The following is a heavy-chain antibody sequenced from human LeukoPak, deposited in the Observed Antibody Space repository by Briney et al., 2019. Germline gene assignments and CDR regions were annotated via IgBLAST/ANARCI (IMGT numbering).Heavy chain of an antibody. V-gene: IGHV4-4*02. J-gene: IGHJ3*01. CDR2: IYHSGST. D-gene: IGHD6-19*01. CDR1: GGSISSSNW. CDR3: AREDAVSSDDAFDL. Sequence: SETLSLTCAVSGGSISSSNWWSWVRQPPGKGLEWIGEIYHSGSTNYNPSLKSRVTISVDKSKNQFSLKLSSVTAADTAVYYCAREDAVSSDDAFDLWGQGTMVTVS.